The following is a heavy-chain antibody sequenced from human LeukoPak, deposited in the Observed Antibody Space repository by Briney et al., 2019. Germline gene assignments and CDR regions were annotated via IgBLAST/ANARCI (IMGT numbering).Heavy chain of an antibody. V-gene: IGHV1-2*02. CDR2: INPNSGGT. CDR1: GYTFTGYY. Sequence: AASVKVSCKASGYTFTGYYMHWVRQAPGQGLEWMGWINPNSGGTNYAQKFQGRVTMTRDTSISTAYMELSRLRSDDTAVYYCARDAESSGYYFLTDYGMDVWGQGTTVTVSS. CDR3: ARDAESSGYYFLTDYGMDV. D-gene: IGHD3-22*01. J-gene: IGHJ6*02.